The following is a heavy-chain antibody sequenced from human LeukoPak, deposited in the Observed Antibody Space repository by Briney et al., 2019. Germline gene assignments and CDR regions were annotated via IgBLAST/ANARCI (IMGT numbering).Heavy chain of an antibody. CDR1: GYTFTSYD. J-gene: IGHJ4*02. CDR3: ARDKAGPDY. Sequence: ASVKVSCKASGYTFTSYDMHWVRQAPGQRLEWMGWINIGKGNTKYSEIFQGRVTITRDTSASTAYMELSSLTSEDTAVYYCARDKAGPDYWGQGTLATVSS. V-gene: IGHV1-3*04. CDR2: INIGKGNT.